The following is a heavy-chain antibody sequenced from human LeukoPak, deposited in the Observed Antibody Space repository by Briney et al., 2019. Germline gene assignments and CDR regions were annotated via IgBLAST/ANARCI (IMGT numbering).Heavy chain of an antibody. CDR1: GFTFSNYG. CDR2: ISGSGVTT. CDR3: SKWKAIVLVPAARSPIDY. V-gene: IGHV3-23*01. Sequence: PGGSLRLSCAASGFTFSNYGMSWVRQAPGKGLEWVSAISGSGVTTYYANSVKGRFTISRDNSKHTLYLQMNSLRAEDTAVYYRSKWKAIVLVPAARSPIDYWGQGTLVTVSS. J-gene: IGHJ4*02. D-gene: IGHD2-2*01.